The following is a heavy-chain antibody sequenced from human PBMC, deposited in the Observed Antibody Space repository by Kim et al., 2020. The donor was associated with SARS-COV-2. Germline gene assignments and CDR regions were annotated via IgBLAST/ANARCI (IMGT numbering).Heavy chain of an antibody. J-gene: IGHJ4*02. CDR2: INPNSGGT. Sequence: ASVKVSCKASGYTFTGYYMHWVRQAPGQGLEWMGRINPNSGGTNYAQKFQGRVTMTRDTSISTAYMELSRLRSDDTAVYYCARDPGGYSPKYYFDYWGQGTLVTVSS. CDR3: ARDPGGYSPKYYFDY. CDR1: GYTFTGYY. V-gene: IGHV1-2*06. D-gene: IGHD5-18*01.